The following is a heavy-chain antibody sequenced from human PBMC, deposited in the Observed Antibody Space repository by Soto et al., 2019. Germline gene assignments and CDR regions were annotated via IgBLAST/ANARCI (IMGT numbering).Heavy chain of an antibody. CDR3: ARVIGYYYHMDV. Sequence: QVQLVQSGGEVKKPGASVKVSCKASAYTFTTYDLSWVRQAPGQGLEWMGWISAYNGNTNYAQNLQGRVTMTTDTSTSTAYMELRSLRSDDTAVYYCARVIGYYYHMDVWGQGTTVTVSS. CDR1: AYTFTTYD. CDR2: ISAYNGNT. V-gene: IGHV1-18*01. J-gene: IGHJ6*02. D-gene: IGHD3-22*01.